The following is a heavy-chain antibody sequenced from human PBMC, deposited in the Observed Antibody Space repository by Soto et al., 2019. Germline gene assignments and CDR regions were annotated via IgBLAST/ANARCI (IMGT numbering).Heavy chain of an antibody. CDR3: VKAQERSAQYFAVVITAFDF. D-gene: IGHD3-22*01. J-gene: IGHJ3*01. V-gene: IGHV3-30*18. Sequence: GGSLRLSCEGSGFSFSDYGIHWVRQAPGKGLEWVAVISHDGNSHHLADSVRGRFTISRDNSKNTVFLHMTSLRREDSAVYHCVKAQERSAQYFAVVITAFDFWGQGTMVTVSS. CDR1: GFSFSDYG. CDR2: ISHDGNSH.